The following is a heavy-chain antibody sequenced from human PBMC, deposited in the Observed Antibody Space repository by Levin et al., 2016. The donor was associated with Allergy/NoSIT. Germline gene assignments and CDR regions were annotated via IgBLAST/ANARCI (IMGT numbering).Heavy chain of an antibody. J-gene: IGHJ2*01. CDR1: GGSISSSNW. D-gene: IGHD5-18*01. CDR2: IYHSGST. V-gene: IGHV4-4*02. CDR3: ARVVTQLWSTSSFGWYFDL. Sequence: SETLSLTCAVSGGSISSSNWWSWVRQPPGKGLEWIGEIYHSGSTNYNPSLKSRVTISVDKSKNQFSLKLSSVTAADTAVYYCARVVTQLWSTSSFGWYFDLWGRGTLVTVSS.